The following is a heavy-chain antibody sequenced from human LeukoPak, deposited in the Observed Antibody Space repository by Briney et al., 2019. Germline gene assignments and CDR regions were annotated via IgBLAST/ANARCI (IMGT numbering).Heavy chain of an antibody. CDR2: INPSGGST. Sequence: ASVKVSCKASGYTFTGYYMHWVRQAPGQGLEWMGIINPSGGSTSYAQKVQGRVTMTRDTSTSTAYMELRSLRSDDTAVYYCARVVAARRGYYYYYYMDVWGKGTTVTVSS. J-gene: IGHJ6*03. V-gene: IGHV1-46*01. D-gene: IGHD6-6*01. CDR3: ARVVAARRGYYYYYYMDV. CDR1: GYTFTGYY.